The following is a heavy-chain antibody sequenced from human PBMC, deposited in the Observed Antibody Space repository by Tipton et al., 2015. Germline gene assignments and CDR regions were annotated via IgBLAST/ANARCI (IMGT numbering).Heavy chain of an antibody. CDR2: IYCSGST. J-gene: IGHJ4*02. D-gene: IGHD1-14*01. CDR3: ARATGAGHFDY. CDR1: SGSITSSSYF. V-gene: IGHV4-39*07. Sequence: TLSLTCTVSSGSITSSSYFWGWIRQPPGKGLEWIGTIYCSGSTYYNPSHKSRVTISVDTSKNQFSLKLSSVTAADTAVYYCARATGAGHFDYWGQGTLVTVSS.